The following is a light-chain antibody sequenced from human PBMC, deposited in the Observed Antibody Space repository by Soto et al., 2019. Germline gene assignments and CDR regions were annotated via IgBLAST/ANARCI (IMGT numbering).Light chain of an antibody. CDR2: SNS. Sequence: QSVLTQPPSASGTPGQRVTISCSGSDSNIGSNTVNWYQQVPGTAPKLLIYSNSQRPSGVPDRFSGSKSGNTASLTVSGLQAEDEADYYCSSYAGSNNLVFGTGTKLTVL. J-gene: IGLJ1*01. V-gene: IGLV1-44*01. CDR3: SSYAGSNNLV. CDR1: DSNIGSNT.